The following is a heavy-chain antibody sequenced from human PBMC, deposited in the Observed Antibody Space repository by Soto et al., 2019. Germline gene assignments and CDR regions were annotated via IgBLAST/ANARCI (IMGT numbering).Heavy chain of an antibody. CDR2: IHYSGST. CDR3: ARDSGWAYSLDY. J-gene: IGHJ4*02. CDR1: GGSISRYY. D-gene: IGHD6-19*01. Sequence: SETLSLTCTVSGGSISRYYWTWIRQAPGKGLECIGYIHYSGSTTYNPSLKSRVTMSVDTSTNQFSLRLTSVTRADTAVYYCARDSGWAYSLDYWGQGALVTVSS. V-gene: IGHV4-59*01.